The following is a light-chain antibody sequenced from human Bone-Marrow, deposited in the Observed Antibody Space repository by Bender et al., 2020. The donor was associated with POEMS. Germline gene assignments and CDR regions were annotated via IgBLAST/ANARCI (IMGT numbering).Light chain of an antibody. Sequence: QSALTQPASVSGSPGQSITISCTGTSSDVGSYNLVSWYQQHPGKAPKLMIYEASERPSGVSSRFSGSRSGNTASLTISGLQAEDEADYYCCSYQGSIIFWVFGGGTKLTVL. V-gene: IGLV2-23*02. CDR3: CSYQGSIIFWV. CDR1: SSDVGSYNL. CDR2: EAS. J-gene: IGLJ2*01.